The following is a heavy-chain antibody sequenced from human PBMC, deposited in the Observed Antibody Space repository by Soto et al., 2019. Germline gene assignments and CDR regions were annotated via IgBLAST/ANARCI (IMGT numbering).Heavy chain of an antibody. CDR2: ISGNGGGT. D-gene: IGHD3-10*01. CDR3: AKSLSAGDNYYYAMDV. Sequence: EVQLSESGGGLVQPGGSLRLSCAASGFTFSSYAMSWVRQAPGKGLEWVSPISGNGGGTYYADSVKGRFTISRDNSKNTVYLQMNTLRVEDTAVYYCAKSLSAGDNYYYAMDVWGQGTTVTVSS. CDR1: GFTFSSYA. V-gene: IGHV3-23*01. J-gene: IGHJ6*02.